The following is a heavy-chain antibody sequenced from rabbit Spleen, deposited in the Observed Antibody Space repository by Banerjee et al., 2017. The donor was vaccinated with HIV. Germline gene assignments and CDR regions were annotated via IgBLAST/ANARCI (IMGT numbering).Heavy chain of an antibody. Sequence: QSLEESGGDLVKPGASLTLTCTASGFTISSSYYMCWVRQAPGKGLEWIACIYGGSSGSTYSATWAKGRFTCSKASSTTVTLQMTSLTVADTATYFCARDTGTSFSSYGMDLWGPGTLVTVS. J-gene: IGHJ6*01. CDR3: ARDTGTSFSSYGMDL. CDR2: IYGGSSGST. V-gene: IGHV1S40*01. D-gene: IGHD7-1*01. CDR1: GFTISSSYY.